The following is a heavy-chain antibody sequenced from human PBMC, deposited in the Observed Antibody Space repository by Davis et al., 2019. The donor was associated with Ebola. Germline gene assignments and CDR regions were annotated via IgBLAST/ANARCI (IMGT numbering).Heavy chain of an antibody. CDR1: GFTFSSYW. CDR3: ASYTSSSTFHFDY. CDR2: INHSGST. J-gene: IGHJ4*02. V-gene: IGHV4-34*08. Sequence: ESLKISCAASGFTFSSYWMSWIRQPPGKGLEWIGEINHSGSTNYNPSLKSRVTISVDTSKNQFSLKLSSVTAADTAVYYCASYTSSSTFHFDYWGQGTLVTVSS. D-gene: IGHD6-6*01.